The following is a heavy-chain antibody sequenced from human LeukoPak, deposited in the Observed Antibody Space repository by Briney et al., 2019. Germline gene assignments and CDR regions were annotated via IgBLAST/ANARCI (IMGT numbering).Heavy chain of an antibody. D-gene: IGHD2-21*02. CDR2: IIPIFGTA. CDR3: AILAYCGGDCYYNWFDP. J-gene: IGHJ5*02. CDR1: GGTFSSYA. Sequence: SVKVSCKASGGTFSSYAISWVRQAPGQGLEWVGGIIPIFGTANYAQKFQGRVTITTDESTSTAYMELSSLRSEDTAVYYCAILAYCGGDCYYNWFDPWGQGTLVTVSS. V-gene: IGHV1-69*05.